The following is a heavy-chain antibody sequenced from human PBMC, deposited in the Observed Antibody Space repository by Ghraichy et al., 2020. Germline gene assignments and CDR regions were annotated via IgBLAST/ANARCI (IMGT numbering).Heavy chain of an antibody. CDR1: GGSVSSGSYY. V-gene: IGHV4-61*01. J-gene: IGHJ4*02. CDR2: IYYSGST. CDR3: ARERSGYGDY. Sequence: SETLSLTCTVSGGSVSSGSYYWSWIRQPPGKGLEWIGYIYYSGSTNYNPSLKSRVTISVDTSKNQFSLKLSSVTAADTAVYYCARERSGYGDYWGQGTLVTVSS. D-gene: IGHD5-12*01.